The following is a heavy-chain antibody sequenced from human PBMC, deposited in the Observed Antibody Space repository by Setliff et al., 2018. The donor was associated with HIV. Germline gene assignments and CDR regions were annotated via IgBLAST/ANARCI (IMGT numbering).Heavy chain of an antibody. J-gene: IGHJ6*03. CDR3: ARVSITYWYSIPRDYYYYMDV. D-gene: IGHD2-8*02. CDR1: GDSVSSRSYY. Sequence: ETLSLTCTVSGDSVSSRSYYWSWIRQPPGKGLEWIGYIYYSGSTNYNPSLKSRVTISVDTSKNHFSLKLRSVTAADTAVYYCARVSITYWYSIPRDYYYYMDVWGEGTTVTVS. V-gene: IGHV4-61*03. CDR2: IYYSGST.